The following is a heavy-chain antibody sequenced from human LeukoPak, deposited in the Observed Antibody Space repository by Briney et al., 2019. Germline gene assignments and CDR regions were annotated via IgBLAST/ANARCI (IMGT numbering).Heavy chain of an antibody. CDR2: IYYNGIT. Sequence: ASETLSLTCTVSGGSISGYYWSWIRQPPGKGLEWIGYIYYNGITNYNPSLKSRVAMSVDTSRNYFSLKLSSVTAADTAMYYCARHTSYGGSPAFGDWGQGTLVIVSS. CDR3: ARHTSYGGSPAFGD. CDR1: GGSISGYY. V-gene: IGHV4-59*08. D-gene: IGHD3-16*01. J-gene: IGHJ4*02.